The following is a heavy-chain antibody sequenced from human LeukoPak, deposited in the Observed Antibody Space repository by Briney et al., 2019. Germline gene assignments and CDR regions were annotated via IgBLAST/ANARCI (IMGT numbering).Heavy chain of an antibody. CDR2: ITTSSYI. V-gene: IGHV3-21*01. J-gene: IGHJ4*02. CDR1: GFTFNSYT. Sequence: GGSLRLSCAASGFTFNSYTMNWVRQAPGKGLEWVSSITTSSYIYYADSVKGRFTISRDNAKNSLYLQMNSLRAEDTAVYYCASLLICSGSYCLDYWGQGTLVIVSS. CDR3: ASLLICSGSYCLDY. D-gene: IGHD3-10*02.